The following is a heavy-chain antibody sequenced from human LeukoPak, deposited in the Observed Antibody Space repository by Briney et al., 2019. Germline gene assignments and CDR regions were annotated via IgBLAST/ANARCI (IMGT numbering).Heavy chain of an antibody. J-gene: IGHJ5*02. CDR3: AKEGGGYCSGGSCYRSNWFDP. D-gene: IGHD2-15*01. V-gene: IGHV3-30*02. CDR1: GFTFSSYG. Sequence: GGSLRLSCAASGFTFSSYGMHWVRQAPGKGLEWVAFIRYDGSNKYYADSVKGRFTTSRDNSKNTLYLQMNSLRAEDTAVYYCAKEGGGYCSGGSCYRSNWFDPWGQGTLVTVSS. CDR2: IRYDGSNK.